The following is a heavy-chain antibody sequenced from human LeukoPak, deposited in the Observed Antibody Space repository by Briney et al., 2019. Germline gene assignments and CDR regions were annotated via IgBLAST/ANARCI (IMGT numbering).Heavy chain of an antibody. Sequence: ASVKVSCEVSGYTLTELSMHWVRQAPGKGLEWMGGFDPEDGETIYAQKFQGRVTMTEDTSTDTAYMELSSLRSEDTAVYYCATFRITMIVVAPRYFDYWGQGTLVTVSS. CDR3: ATFRITMIVVAPRYFDY. V-gene: IGHV1-24*01. J-gene: IGHJ4*02. CDR1: GYTLTELS. D-gene: IGHD3-22*01. CDR2: FDPEDGET.